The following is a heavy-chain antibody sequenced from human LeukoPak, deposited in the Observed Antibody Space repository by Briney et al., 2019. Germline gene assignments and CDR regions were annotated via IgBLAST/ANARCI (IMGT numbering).Heavy chain of an antibody. CDR2: INHSGST. J-gene: IGHJ6*04. Sequence: SETLSLTCAVYGGSFSGYYWSWIRQPPGKGLEGIGEINHSGSTNYNPSLKSRVTISVDTSKNQFSLKLSSVTAADTAVYYCARRDPQDYYYYYYGMDVWGKGATVTVSS. CDR3: ARRDPQDYYYYYYGMDV. CDR1: GGSFSGYY. V-gene: IGHV4-34*01.